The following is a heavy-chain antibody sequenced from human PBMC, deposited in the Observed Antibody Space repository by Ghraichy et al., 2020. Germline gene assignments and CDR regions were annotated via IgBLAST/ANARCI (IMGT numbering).Heavy chain of an antibody. V-gene: IGHV4-34*01. CDR2: INHSGST. J-gene: IGHJ6*02. D-gene: IGHD6-13*01. CDR3: ARVPRYSSNHTPPTTKYYYGMDV. CDR1: GGSFSGYY. Sequence: SETLSLTCAVYGGSFSGYYWSWIRQPPGKGLEWIGEINHSGSTNYNPSLKSRVTISVDTSKNQFSLKLSSVTAADTAVYYCARVPRYSSNHTPPTTKYYYGMDVWGQGTTVTVSS.